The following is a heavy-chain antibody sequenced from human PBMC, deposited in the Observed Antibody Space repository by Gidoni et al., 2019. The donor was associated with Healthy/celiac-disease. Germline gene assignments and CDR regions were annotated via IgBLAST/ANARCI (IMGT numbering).Heavy chain of an antibody. V-gene: IGHV3-49*03. CDR2: IRSKAYGGTT. CDR1: GFTFGDYA. J-gene: IGHJ3*02. CDR3: TTHSEYYDSSGPRDAFDI. D-gene: IGHD3-22*01. Sequence: EVPLVESGGGLVQPGRSLRLSSTASGFTFGDYAMRWFRQAPGKGLEWVGFIRSKAYGGTTEYAASVKGRFTISRDDSKSIAYLQMNSLKTEDTAVYYCTTHSEYYDSSGPRDAFDIWGQGTMVTVSS.